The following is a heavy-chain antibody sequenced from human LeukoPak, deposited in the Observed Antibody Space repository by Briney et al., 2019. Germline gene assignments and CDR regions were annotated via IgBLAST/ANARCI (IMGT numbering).Heavy chain of an antibody. CDR1: GDSIRNSNYY. CDR2: IYYSGST. J-gene: IGHJ3*02. V-gene: IGHV4-39*07. Sequence: SETLSLTCTVSGDSIRNSNYYWGWVRQPPGKGLEWIGSIYYSGSTYYNPSLMSRVAISVDTSKNQFSLKLTSVTAADMAVYYCARAGGSSHDAFDIWGQGTMVTVSS. CDR3: ARAGGSSHDAFDI. D-gene: IGHD2-15*01.